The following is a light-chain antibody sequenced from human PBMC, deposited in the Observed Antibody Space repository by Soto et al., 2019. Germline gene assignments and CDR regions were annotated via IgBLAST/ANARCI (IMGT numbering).Light chain of an antibody. Sequence: DTVMTQSPESLAVSLGERATINCTSSRSVFYSSNNKNYLTWYQQKPGQPPKLLIYWASNRESGVPARFSGSGSGTDFTLSIRSLQAEDVAVYYCQQYYTQPPTFGQWTKLEIK. J-gene: IGKJ2*01. CDR1: RSVFYSSNNKNY. V-gene: IGKV4-1*01. CDR2: WAS. CDR3: QQYYTQPPT.